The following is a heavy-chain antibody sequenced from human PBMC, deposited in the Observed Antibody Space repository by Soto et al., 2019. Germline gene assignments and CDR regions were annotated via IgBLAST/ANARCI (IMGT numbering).Heavy chain of an antibody. CDR2: IIPILGIA. V-gene: IGHV1-69*02. CDR3: VNYYGSGSHFDP. Sequence: GASVKVSCKASGGTFSSYTISWVRQAPGQGLEWMGRIIPILGIANYAQKFQGRVTITADKSTSTAYMELSSLRSEDTAVYYCVNYYGSGSHFDPWGQGTLVTVSS. CDR1: GGTFSSYT. D-gene: IGHD3-10*01. J-gene: IGHJ5*02.